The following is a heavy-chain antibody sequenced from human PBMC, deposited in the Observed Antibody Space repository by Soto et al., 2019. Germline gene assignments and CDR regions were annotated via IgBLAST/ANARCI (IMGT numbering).Heavy chain of an antibody. CDR2: IWYDGSNK. CDR3: ARAWLRFFKLQVMAY. D-gene: IGHD5-12*01. J-gene: IGHJ4*02. CDR1: GFTFSSYG. Sequence: QVQLVESGGGVVQPGRSLRLSCAASGFTFSSYGMHWVRQAPGKWLEWVAVIWYDGSNKYYADSVKGRFTISRDNSKNTLYLQMNSLRAEDTAVYYCARAWLRFFKLQVMAYWGQGTLVTVSS. V-gene: IGHV3-33*01.